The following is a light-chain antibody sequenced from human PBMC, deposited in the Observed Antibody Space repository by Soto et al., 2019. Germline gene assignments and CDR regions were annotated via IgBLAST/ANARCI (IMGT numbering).Light chain of an antibody. CDR2: EVT. CDR3: CSYGGYFWV. V-gene: IGLV2-8*01. Sequence: QSVLTQPASVSGSPGQSITISCTGTSGDIGSYDYVSWYQQPPGKAPKLILYEVTKRPSGVPDRFSASKSGNTASLTISGLQAEDEADYYCCSYGGYFWVFGGGTKLTVL. J-gene: IGLJ3*02. CDR1: SGDIGSYDY.